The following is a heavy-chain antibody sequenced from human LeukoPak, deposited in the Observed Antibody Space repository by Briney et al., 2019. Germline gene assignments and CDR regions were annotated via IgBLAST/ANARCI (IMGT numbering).Heavy chain of an antibody. V-gene: IGHV3-23*01. CDR3: ARARAERRFLEWLSPVYYYYGMDV. CDR2: LTDSGGTT. D-gene: IGHD3-3*01. CDR1: GFTFSSYA. Sequence: GGSLRLSCVASGFTFSSYAMGWVRQAPGKRPEWVSSLTDSGGTTYYVDSVKGRFTISRDNSKNTLYLQMNSLRAEDTAVYYCARARAERRFLEWLSPVYYYYGMDVWGQGTTVTVSS. J-gene: IGHJ6*02.